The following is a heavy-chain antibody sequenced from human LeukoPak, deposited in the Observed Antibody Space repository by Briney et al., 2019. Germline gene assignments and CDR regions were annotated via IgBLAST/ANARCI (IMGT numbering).Heavy chain of an antibody. CDR1: GGTFSSYA. CDR3: ARDLSVIPILPNAFDI. Sequence: SVKVSCKASGGTFSSYAISWVRQAPGQGLEWMGRIIPILGIANYAQKFQGRVTITADKSTSTAYMELSSLRSEDTAVYYCARDLSVIPILPNAFDIWGQGTMVTVSS. CDR2: IIPILGIA. D-gene: IGHD3-16*02. V-gene: IGHV1-69*04. J-gene: IGHJ3*02.